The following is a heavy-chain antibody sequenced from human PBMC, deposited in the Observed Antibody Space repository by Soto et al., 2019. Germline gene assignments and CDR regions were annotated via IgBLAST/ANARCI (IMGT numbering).Heavy chain of an antibody. V-gene: IGHV4-59*01. CDR1: GGSLSSYY. D-gene: IGHD5-18*01. CDR3: ASGGYTYGYDY. J-gene: IGHJ4*02. Sequence: PSETLSLTCTVSGGSLSSYYWSWIRQPPGKGLEWIGYIYYSGSTNYNPSLKSRVTISVDTSKNQFSLKLSSVTAADTAVYYCASGGYTYGYDYWGQGTLVTVSS. CDR2: IYYSGST.